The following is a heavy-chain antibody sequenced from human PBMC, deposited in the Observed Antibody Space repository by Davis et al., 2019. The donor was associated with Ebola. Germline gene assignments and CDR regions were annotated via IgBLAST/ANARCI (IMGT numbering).Heavy chain of an antibody. Sequence: GGSLRLSCAASGFTFTDYYITWIRQAPGKGLEWVSYISNTGRTMYYADSVRGRFTISRDNARNSVYLQMNSLRAEDTAIYYCARESRSFWSGYFDYWGQGSLVTVPS. J-gene: IGHJ4*02. D-gene: IGHD3-3*01. CDR1: GFTFTDYY. V-gene: IGHV3-11*01. CDR3: ARESRSFWSGYFDY. CDR2: ISNTGRTM.